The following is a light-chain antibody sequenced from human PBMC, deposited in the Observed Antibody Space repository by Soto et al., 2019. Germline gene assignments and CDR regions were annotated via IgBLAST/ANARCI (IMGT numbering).Light chain of an antibody. J-gene: IGLJ2*01. CDR1: SSDVGGYNY. CDR3: SSYTSSSTPAVV. V-gene: IGLV2-14*01. Sequence: QSALTQPASVSGSPGQSITISCTGTSSDVGGYNYVSWYQQHPGKAPKLMIYEVSNRPSGVSNRFSGSKSGNTASLTISGLQAEDEADYYCSSYTSSSTPAVVFGGGTKLTV. CDR2: EVS.